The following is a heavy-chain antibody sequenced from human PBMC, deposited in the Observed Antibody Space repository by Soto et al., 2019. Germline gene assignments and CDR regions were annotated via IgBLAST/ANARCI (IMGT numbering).Heavy chain of an antibody. J-gene: IGHJ2*01. D-gene: IGHD1-26*01. CDR1: GFTFSSYA. V-gene: IGHV3-23*01. Sequence: EVQLLESGGGLVQPGGSLRLSCAASGFTFSSYAMTWVRQAPGKGPEWVSGISGSGGRTYYADSVKGRFTISRDTSKNTLYLQMNSPGAEDTAVYYCAKARGELPYWYFDLWGRGTLVTVSS. CDR3: AKARGELPYWYFDL. CDR2: ISGSGGRT.